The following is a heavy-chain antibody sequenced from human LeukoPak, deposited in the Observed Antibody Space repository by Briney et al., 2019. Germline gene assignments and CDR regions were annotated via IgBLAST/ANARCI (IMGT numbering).Heavy chain of an antibody. D-gene: IGHD5-18*01. V-gene: IGHV3-48*03. CDR2: ISATGNTI. CDR3: ARDDNLIHLWAVFDY. CDR1: GFTFSSYE. Sequence: GGSLRLSCAASGFTFSSYEMNWVRQAPGKGLEWVSSISATGNTIFYADSVKGRFTVSRDNAKNSLYLQMSSLRAEDTAVYYCARDDNLIHLWAVFDYWGQGSLVTVSS. J-gene: IGHJ4*02.